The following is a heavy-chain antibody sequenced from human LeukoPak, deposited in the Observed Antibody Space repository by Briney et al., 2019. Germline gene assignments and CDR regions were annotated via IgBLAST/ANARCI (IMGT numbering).Heavy chain of an antibody. J-gene: IGHJ2*01. V-gene: IGHV3-7*01. CDR1: GFTFSSYG. CDR3: ARVRTEWYIDL. Sequence: PGGSLRLSCAASGFTFSSYGMHGPRQAPGVGLEWVGNLRQDGYEKFYADSVRGRFTISRDNAKNSLYLHLNSLRAEDTAIYYCARVRTEWYIDLWGRGTLVTVSP. D-gene: IGHD2-8*02. CDR2: LRQDGYEK.